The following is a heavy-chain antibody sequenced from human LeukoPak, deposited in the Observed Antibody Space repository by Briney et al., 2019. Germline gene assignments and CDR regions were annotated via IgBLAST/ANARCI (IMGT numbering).Heavy chain of an antibody. CDR3: ARDTAMVESLGFENWFDP. CDR2: ISAYNGNT. Sequence: ASVKVSCKASGGTFSNYAISWVRQAPGQGLEWMGWISAYNGNTNYAQKLQGRVTMTTDTSTSTAYMELRSLRSDDTAVYYCARDTAMVESLGFENWFDPWGQGTLVTVSS. CDR1: GGTFSNYA. D-gene: IGHD5-18*01. J-gene: IGHJ5*02. V-gene: IGHV1-18*01.